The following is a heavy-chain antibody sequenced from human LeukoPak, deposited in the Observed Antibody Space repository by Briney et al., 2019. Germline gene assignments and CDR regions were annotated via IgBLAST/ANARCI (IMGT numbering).Heavy chain of an antibody. CDR1: GGSISWSNW. J-gene: IGHJ5*02. CDR3: ARDHLANLASRLFDP. CDR2: IYHSGST. D-gene: IGHD3-3*01. V-gene: IGHV4-4*02. Sequence: SGTLSLTCAVSGGSISWSNWWSWVRQPPGKGLEWIGEIYHSGSTNYNPSLKSRVTISVDKSKNQFSLKLSSVTAADTAVYYCARDHLANLASRLFDPWGQGTLVTVSS.